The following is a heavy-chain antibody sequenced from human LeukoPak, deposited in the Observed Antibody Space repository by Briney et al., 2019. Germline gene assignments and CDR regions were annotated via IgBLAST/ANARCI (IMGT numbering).Heavy chain of an antibody. J-gene: IGHJ3*02. Sequence: ASVEVPCKASGYTFTGYYMHWVRQAPGQGPEWMGWINPNSGGTNYAQKFQGRVTMTRDTYISTAYMELSRLRSDDTAVYYCARVRPGGATVTTGAFDIWGQGTMVTVSS. CDR2: INPNSGGT. D-gene: IGHD4-17*01. CDR1: GYTFTGYY. V-gene: IGHV1-2*02. CDR3: ARVRPGGATVTTGAFDI.